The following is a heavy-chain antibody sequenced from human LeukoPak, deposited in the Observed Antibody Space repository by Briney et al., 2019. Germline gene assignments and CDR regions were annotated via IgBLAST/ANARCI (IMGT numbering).Heavy chain of an antibody. V-gene: IGHV1-24*01. D-gene: IGHD2-2*01. CDR3: ATVGCSSTSCYARGFSVAYFDY. Sequence: ASVKVSCKVSGYTLTELSMHWVRQALGKGLEWMGGFDPEDGETIYAQKFQGRVTMTEDTSTDTAYMELSSLRSEDTAVYYCATVGCSSTSCYARGFSVAYFDYWGQGTLVTVSS. J-gene: IGHJ4*02. CDR1: GYTLTELS. CDR2: FDPEDGET.